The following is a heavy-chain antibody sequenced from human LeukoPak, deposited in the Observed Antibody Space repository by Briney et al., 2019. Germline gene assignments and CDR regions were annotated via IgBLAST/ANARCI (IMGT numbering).Heavy chain of an antibody. CDR1: GYTFTSYY. D-gene: IGHD6-13*01. Sequence: RASVKVSCKASGYTFTSYYMHWVRQAPGQGLEWMGIINPSGGSTSYAQKLQGRVTMTTDTSTSTAYMELRSLRSDDTAVYYCARGGWGAAAKLDYWGQGTLVTVSS. V-gene: IGHV1-46*01. CDR3: ARGGWGAAAKLDY. CDR2: INPSGGST. J-gene: IGHJ4*02.